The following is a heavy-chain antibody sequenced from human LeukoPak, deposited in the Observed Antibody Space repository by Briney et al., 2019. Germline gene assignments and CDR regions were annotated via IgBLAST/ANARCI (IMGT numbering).Heavy chain of an antibody. CDR2: INSDWSST. Sequence: GGSLRLSCAASGFTFNSYWMHWVRQAPGKGLVWVSRINSDWSSTSYADSVKGRFTISRDNAKNTLYLQMNSLRAEDTAVYYCARGHTFGGVIVNWGQGTLVTVSS. CDR3: ARGHTFGGVIVN. J-gene: IGHJ4*02. D-gene: IGHD3-16*01. V-gene: IGHV3-74*01. CDR1: GFTFNSYW.